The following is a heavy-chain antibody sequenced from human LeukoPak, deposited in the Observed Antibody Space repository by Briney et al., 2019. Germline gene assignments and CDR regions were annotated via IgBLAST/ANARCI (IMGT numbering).Heavy chain of an antibody. D-gene: IGHD3-9*01. CDR3: ARGALLTGYSTPGWAFDI. CDR1: GGSISSGGYS. CDR2: TYHSGST. J-gene: IGHJ3*02. Sequence: SETLSLTCAVSGGSISSGGYSWSWIRQPPGKGLEWIGYTYHSGSTYYNPSLKSRVTISVDRSKNQFSLKLSSVTAADTAVYYCARGALLTGYSTPGWAFDIWGQGTMVTVSS. V-gene: IGHV4-30-2*01.